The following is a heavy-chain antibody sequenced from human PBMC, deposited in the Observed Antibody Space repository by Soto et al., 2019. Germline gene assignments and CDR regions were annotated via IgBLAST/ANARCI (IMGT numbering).Heavy chain of an antibody. V-gene: IGHV4-30-4*01. Sequence: SETLSLTCTVSGGSISSGDYYWSWIRQPPGKGLEWIGYIYYSGSTYYNPSLKSRVTISVDTSKNQFSLKLSSVTAADTAVYYCARGITIFGVAQGNDYGGQGTLVTVSS. CDR1: GGSISSGDYY. J-gene: IGHJ4*02. CDR3: ARGITIFGVAQGNDY. D-gene: IGHD3-3*01. CDR2: IYYSGST.